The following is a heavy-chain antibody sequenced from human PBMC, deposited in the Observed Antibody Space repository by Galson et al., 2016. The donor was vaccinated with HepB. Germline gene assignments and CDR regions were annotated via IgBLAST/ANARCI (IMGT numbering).Heavy chain of an antibody. D-gene: IGHD5-18*01. V-gene: IGHV3-23*01. CDR2: ITSGGTT. CDR3: AKRPYSYGWHYGMDV. CDR1: GFSFSSYA. J-gene: IGHJ6*02. Sequence: SLRLSCAASGFSFSSYAMSWVRQAPGQGLEWVSGITSGGTTYYAHSVKGRLTISRDNYKNILYLQMKSLRDEDTAVYYCAKRPYSYGWHYGMDVWGQGTTVTVSS.